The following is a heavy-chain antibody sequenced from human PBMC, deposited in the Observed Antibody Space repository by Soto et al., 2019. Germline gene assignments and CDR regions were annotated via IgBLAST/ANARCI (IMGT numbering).Heavy chain of an antibody. CDR1: GFTFSIYA. CDR2: ISYDGTKT. V-gene: IGHV3-30*18. D-gene: IGHD6-19*01. Sequence: QVQLVESGGGVVQPGRSLRVSCAASGFTFSIYAMHWVRQAPGTGLEWVTVISYDGTKTYYADSVNGRFTISRDKSQNTVFLQINRLRDEYTAVYYCAKDRGPRSQWLIDPLAYWGQGTLVSVSP. CDR3: AKDRGPRSQWLIDPLAY. J-gene: IGHJ4*02.